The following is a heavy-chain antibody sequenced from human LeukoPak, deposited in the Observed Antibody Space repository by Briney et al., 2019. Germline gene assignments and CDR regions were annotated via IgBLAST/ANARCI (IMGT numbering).Heavy chain of an antibody. V-gene: IGHV1-69*04. D-gene: IGHD6-19*01. CDR2: IIPILGIA. J-gene: IGHJ5*02. CDR3: TRSPVAGNSYWFDP. Sequence: GASVKVSCKASGGTFSSYAISWVRQAPGQGLEWMGRIIPILGIANYAQKFQGRVTITADKSTSTAYMELSSLRSEDTAVYYCTRSPVAGNSYWFDPWGQGTLVTVSS. CDR1: GGTFSSYA.